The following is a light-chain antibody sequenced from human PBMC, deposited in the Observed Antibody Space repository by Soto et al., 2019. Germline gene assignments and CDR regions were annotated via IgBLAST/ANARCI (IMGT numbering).Light chain of an antibody. V-gene: IGKV3-20*01. CDR1: QSVSGSF. J-gene: IGKJ2*01. CDR3: QHYGSSLYT. CDR2: GAS. Sequence: IVLTQSPGTLSLSPGERATLSCRASQSVSGSFLAWYQQKPGQAPRLLIYGASSRATGIPDRFSGSGSGTDFTLTVSRLEPEDFAVYYCQHYGSSLYTFGQGTKLEIK.